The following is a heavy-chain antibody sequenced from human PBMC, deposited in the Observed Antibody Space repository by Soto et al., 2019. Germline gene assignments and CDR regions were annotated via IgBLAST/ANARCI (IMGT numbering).Heavy chain of an antibody. J-gene: IGHJ6*02. D-gene: IGHD6-13*01. CDR2: ISSSSSYI. V-gene: IGHV3-21*01. Sequence: EVHLVESGGGLVKPGGSLRLSCAASGFTFSSYSMNWVRQAPGKGLEWVSSISSSSSYIYYADSVKGRFTISRDNAKNSLYLQMNSLRAEDTAVYYCARIAAAGSSPYYYYGMDVWGQGTTVTVSS. CDR3: ARIAAAGSSPYYYYGMDV. CDR1: GFTFSSYS.